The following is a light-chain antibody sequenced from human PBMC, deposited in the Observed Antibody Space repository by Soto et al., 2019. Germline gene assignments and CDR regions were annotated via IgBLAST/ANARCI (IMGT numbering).Light chain of an antibody. V-gene: IGKV3-15*01. Sequence: EIVMTQSPATLSVSPGERATLSCRASQSVGTNLAWYQQKPGQAPRLLMYGASKRATGIPFTFSGSGSGTEFTLTISSLQSEDFAVYYCQQYTSWPWTFGQGTKVDIK. J-gene: IGKJ1*01. CDR2: GAS. CDR3: QQYTSWPWT. CDR1: QSVGTN.